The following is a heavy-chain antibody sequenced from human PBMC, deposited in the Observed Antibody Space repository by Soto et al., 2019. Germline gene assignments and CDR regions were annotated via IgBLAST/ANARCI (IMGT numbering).Heavy chain of an antibody. J-gene: IGHJ4*02. Sequence: PGGSLRLSCAASGFTVSSTYMSWVRQAPGKGLEWVSVIYSGGSTYYADSVKGRFTISRDNSKNTLYLQMNSLRAEDTAVYYCARDKRDLRFLEWSYYFDYWGQGTLVTVSS. CDR1: GFTVSSTY. CDR2: IYSGGST. V-gene: IGHV3-53*05. D-gene: IGHD3-3*01. CDR3: ARDKRDLRFLEWSYYFDY.